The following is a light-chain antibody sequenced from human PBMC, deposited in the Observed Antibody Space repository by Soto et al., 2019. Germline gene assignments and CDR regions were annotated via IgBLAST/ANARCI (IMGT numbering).Light chain of an antibody. CDR2: EVT. J-gene: IGLJ1*01. CDR3: SSHTSGSTRV. V-gene: IGLV2-14*01. Sequence: QSVLTQPASVSGSPGQSIAISCTGTSSDVGGYDYVSWYQQQPDKAPKLMIYEVTKRPSGVSNRFSGSKSGNTASLTISGLQAEDEADYYCSSHTSGSTRVFGTGTKLTV. CDR1: SSDVGGYDY.